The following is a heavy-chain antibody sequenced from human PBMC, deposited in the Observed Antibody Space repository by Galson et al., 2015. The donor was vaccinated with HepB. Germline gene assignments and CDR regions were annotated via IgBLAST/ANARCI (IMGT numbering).Heavy chain of an antibody. CDR2: ISSSSSYI. Sequence: SLRLSCAASGFTFSSYSMNWVRQAPGKGLEWVSSISSSSSYIYYADSVKGRFTISRDNAKNSLYLQMNSLRAEDTAVYYCARDRILGGATSPWGQGTLVTVSS. J-gene: IGHJ5*02. D-gene: IGHD3-16*01. CDR1: GFTFSSYS. V-gene: IGHV3-21*01. CDR3: ARDRILGGATSP.